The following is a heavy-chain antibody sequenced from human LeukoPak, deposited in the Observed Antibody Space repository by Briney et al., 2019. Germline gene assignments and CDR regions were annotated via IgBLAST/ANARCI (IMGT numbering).Heavy chain of an antibody. Sequence: ASVKVSCKASGYTFTGYYMHWVRQAPGQGLEWMGWINPNSGDTNFAQKFQGRVTMTRDTSISTVYMELSRLRSDDTAVFYCARGYYDSSDFEYFQHWGQGTLVTVSS. J-gene: IGHJ1*01. CDR3: ARGYYDSSDFEYFQH. D-gene: IGHD3-22*01. V-gene: IGHV1-2*02. CDR2: INPNSGDT. CDR1: GYTFTGYY.